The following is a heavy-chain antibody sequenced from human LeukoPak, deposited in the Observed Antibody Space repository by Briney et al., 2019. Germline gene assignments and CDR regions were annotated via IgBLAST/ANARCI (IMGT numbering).Heavy chain of an antibody. CDR1: GFTFSSYA. V-gene: IGHV3-23*01. J-gene: IGHJ5*02. CDR2: ISGSGGST. D-gene: IGHD2-21*01. Sequence: GGSLRLSCAASGFTFSSYAMSWVRQAPGKGLEWVSAISGSGGSTYYADSVKGRFTISRDNSKNPLYLQMNSLRAEDTAVYYCAKVLPTRTVVSHYCFDPWGQGTLVTVSS. CDR3: AKVLPTRTVVSHYCFDP.